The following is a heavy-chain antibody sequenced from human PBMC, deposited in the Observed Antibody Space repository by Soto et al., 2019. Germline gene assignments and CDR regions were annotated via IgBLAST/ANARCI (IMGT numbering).Heavy chain of an antibody. CDR2: IYWDDDK. V-gene: IGHV2-5*02. J-gene: IGHJ4*02. Sequence: QITLKESGPTVVKPTQTLTLTCSLSGFSLNTGGVGVGWIRQPPGKALEWLAVIYWDDDKSWNPSLRDRLTXXRXXSDDQVVLTVTNMDPVDTGTYYCGRRRGGFGGGWTTPDFDYWGQGTLVTVSS. CDR1: GFSLNTGGVG. D-gene: IGHD6-19*01. CDR3: GRRRGGFGGGWTTPDFDY.